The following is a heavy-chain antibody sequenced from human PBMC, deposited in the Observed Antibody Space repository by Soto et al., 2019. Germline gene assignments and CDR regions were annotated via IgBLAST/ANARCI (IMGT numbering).Heavy chain of an antibody. V-gene: IGHV3-74*01. D-gene: IGHD1-26*01. CDR3: ARGGYGTAV. CDR1: EFTFSGRS. J-gene: IGHJ6*04. Sequence: EVQLVESGGGLVQPGGSLRLSCAASEFTFSGRSVHWVRQAPGKGLVWVSGIDKVGTDSTYADSVKGRFTSSRDNAKNTVYLQMNSQSVEATSVYYFARGGYGTAVWGKGTTVIVSS. CDR2: IDKVGTDS.